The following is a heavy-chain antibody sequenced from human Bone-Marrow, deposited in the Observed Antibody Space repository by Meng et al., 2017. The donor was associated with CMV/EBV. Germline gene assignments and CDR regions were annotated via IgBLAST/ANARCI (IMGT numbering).Heavy chain of an antibody. CDR3: GGCSGYDFSCYYYGMDV. CDR2: IIPILGIA. CDR1: GGTFSSYA. D-gene: IGHD5-12*01. J-gene: IGHJ6*01. V-gene: IGHV1-69*10. Sequence: SVKVSCKASGGTFSSYAISWVRQAPGQGLEWMGGIIPILGIANYAQKLQGRVTITADKSTSTAYMELSSLRSEDTAVYYCGGCSGYDFSCYYYGMDVWGQGTTVTGSS.